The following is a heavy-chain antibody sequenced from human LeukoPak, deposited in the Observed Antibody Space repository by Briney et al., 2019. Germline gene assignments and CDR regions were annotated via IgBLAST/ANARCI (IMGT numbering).Heavy chain of an antibody. V-gene: IGHV1-2*02. J-gene: IGHJ3*02. CDR3: ARDIHYYDSSGYRDAFDI. CDR2: INPNSGGT. D-gene: IGHD3-22*01. Sequence: GASVKVSCKASGYTFTGYYMHWVRQAPGQGLEWMGWINPNSGGTNYAQKFQGRVTMTRDTSISTAYMELRSLRSDDTAVYYCARDIHYYDSSGYRDAFDIWGQGTMVTVSS. CDR1: GYTFTGYY.